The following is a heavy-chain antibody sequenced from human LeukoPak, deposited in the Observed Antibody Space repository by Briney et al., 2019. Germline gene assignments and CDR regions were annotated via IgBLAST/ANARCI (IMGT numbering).Heavy chain of an antibody. V-gene: IGHV3-33*01. Sequence: GGSLRLSCAASGFTFSSYGMHWVRQAPGKGLEWVAVILSDGSKEFYTDSVKGRFTISRDNSKNTLYLQMNSLRAEDTAVYYCARDNHDYGDYWGQGTLVTVSS. CDR3: ARDNHDYGDY. J-gene: IGHJ4*02. CDR2: ILSDGSKE. D-gene: IGHD1-14*01. CDR1: GFTFSSYG.